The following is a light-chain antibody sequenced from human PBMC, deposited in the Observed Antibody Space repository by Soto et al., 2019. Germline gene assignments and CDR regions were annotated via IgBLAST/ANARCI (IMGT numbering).Light chain of an antibody. V-gene: IGLV3-21*02. Sequence: SYELTQPPSVSVAPGQTATITCGGNNIGSKRVHWYQQQPGQAPVVVVYDDRGRPSGIPERFSGSNSGHTATLTISRVEPGDEADYYCQVWNSADNHVLFGGGTKLTVL. J-gene: IGLJ2*01. CDR1: NIGSKR. CDR3: QVWNSADNHVL. CDR2: DDR.